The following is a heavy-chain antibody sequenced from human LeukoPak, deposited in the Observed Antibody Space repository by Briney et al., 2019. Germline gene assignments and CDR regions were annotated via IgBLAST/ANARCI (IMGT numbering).Heavy chain of an antibody. CDR2: ISSDGSNK. V-gene: IGHV3-30*03. J-gene: IGHJ4*02. D-gene: IGHD5-24*01. CDR3: ARTRDGHSAYFDY. CDR1: GFTFSNYD. Sequence: PGGSLRLSCAASGFTFSNYDLHWVRQDPGKGLEWVAVISSDGSNKNYADSVKGRFTISRDNSKNTLYLQMNSLRAEDTAVYYCARTRDGHSAYFDYWGQGTLVTVSS.